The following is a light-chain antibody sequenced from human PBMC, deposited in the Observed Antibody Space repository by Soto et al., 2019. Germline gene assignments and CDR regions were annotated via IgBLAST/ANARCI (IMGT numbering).Light chain of an antibody. J-gene: IGKJ5*01. CDR3: QQRYDWPIT. Sequence: EIVLTQSPATLSLSPGERATLSCRASQSVSSYLAWYQQKPGQAPRLLIYDASNRATGIPVRFSGSGSGTDFTLTISSLEPEDFAVYYCQQRYDWPITFGQGTRLEIK. CDR2: DAS. V-gene: IGKV3-11*01. CDR1: QSVSSY.